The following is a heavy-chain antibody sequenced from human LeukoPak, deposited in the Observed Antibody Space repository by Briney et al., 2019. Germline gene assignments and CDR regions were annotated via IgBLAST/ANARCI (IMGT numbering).Heavy chain of an antibody. V-gene: IGHV3-7*01. Sequence: PGGSLRLSCAASGFTFSSYWMSWVRQAPGKGLDWVANINKDGSDKYYVDSVKGRFTVSRDNAKNSLYLQMNSLRAEDTAVYYCARDVVAISAASGMDVWGQGTTVTVSS. D-gene: IGHD2-2*01. CDR2: INKDGSDK. CDR3: ARDVVAISAASGMDV. J-gene: IGHJ6*02. CDR1: GFTFSSYW.